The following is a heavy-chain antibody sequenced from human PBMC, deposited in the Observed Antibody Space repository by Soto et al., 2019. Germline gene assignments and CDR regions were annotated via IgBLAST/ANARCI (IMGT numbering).Heavy chain of an antibody. CDR1: GFTFSSYA. J-gene: IGHJ4*02. Sequence: VQLVESGGGLVQPGGSLRLSCAGSGFTFSSYAISWVRQAPGQGLEWMGGIIPIFGTANYAQKFQGRVTITADESTSTAYMELSSLRSEDTAVYYCAREDDYGGDNWGQGTLVTVSS. V-gene: IGHV1-69*01. CDR3: AREDDYGGDN. CDR2: IIPIFGTA. D-gene: IGHD4-17*01.